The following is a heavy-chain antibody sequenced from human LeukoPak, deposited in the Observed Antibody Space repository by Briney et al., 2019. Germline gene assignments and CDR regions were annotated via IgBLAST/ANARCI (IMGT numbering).Heavy chain of an antibody. D-gene: IGHD6-19*01. CDR2: INPNSGGT. Sequence: ASVKVSCKASGYTFTGYYMHWVRQAPGQGLEWMGWINPNSGGTNYAQKFQGRVTMTRNTSISTAYMELSSLRSEDTAVYYCARDKIAVAGKGFDYWGQGTLVTVSS. V-gene: IGHV1-2*02. J-gene: IGHJ4*02. CDR1: GYTFTGYY. CDR3: ARDKIAVAGKGFDY.